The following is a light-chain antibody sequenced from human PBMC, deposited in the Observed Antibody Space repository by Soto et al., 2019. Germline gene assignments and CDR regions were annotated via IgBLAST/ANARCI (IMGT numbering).Light chain of an antibody. CDR2: DNN. CDR1: NSNIGSNY. J-gene: IGLJ3*02. Sequence: QSVLTQPPSVSAAPGQRVTISCSGSNSNIGSNYVSWYQQAPGTAPKLLIYDNNRRPSGIPDRFSGSKSGTSATLGITGLQTGDEADYHCGTWDSSLSAGVFGGGTKVTVL. V-gene: IGLV1-51*01. CDR3: GTWDSSLSAGV.